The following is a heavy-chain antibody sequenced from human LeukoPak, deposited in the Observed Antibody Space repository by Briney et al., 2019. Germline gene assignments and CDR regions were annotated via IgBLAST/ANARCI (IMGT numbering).Heavy chain of an antibody. CDR3: ARELKYSSSWYNWFDP. D-gene: IGHD6-13*01. J-gene: IGHJ5*02. Sequence: GGSLRLSCAASGFTVSSNYMSWVRQAPGKGLEWVSVIYSGGSTYYADSVKGRFTISRHNSKNTLYLQMNSLRAEDTAVYYCARELKYSSSWYNWFDPWGQGTLVTVSS. V-gene: IGHV3-53*04. CDR2: IYSGGST. CDR1: GFTVSSNY.